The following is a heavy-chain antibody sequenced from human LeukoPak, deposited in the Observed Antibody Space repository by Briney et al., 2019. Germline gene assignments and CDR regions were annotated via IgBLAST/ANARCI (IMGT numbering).Heavy chain of an antibody. Sequence: GGSLRLSCTAFGFTFNYYSMCWVRQAPGKGLEWVSSISSSSTYIYFADSVKGRFTISRDNAKNSLYLQMNSLRAEDTAVYYCAKGAGDSGYDYDDYWGQGTLVIVSS. D-gene: IGHD5-12*01. J-gene: IGHJ4*02. CDR1: GFTFNYYS. CDR2: ISSSSTYI. V-gene: IGHV3-21*01. CDR3: AKGAGDSGYDYDDY.